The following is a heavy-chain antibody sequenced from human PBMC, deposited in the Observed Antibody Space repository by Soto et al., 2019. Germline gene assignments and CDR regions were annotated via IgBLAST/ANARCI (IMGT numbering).Heavy chain of an antibody. CDR2: IYSGDKT. CDR1: GFTVSTNY. V-gene: IGHV3-53*01. Sequence: PGGSLRLSCAASGFTVSTNYMSWVRQAPGKGLEWVSVIYSGDKTSYADSVKGRFTISRDNSKNTLYLQMNSLRAEDTAVYYCAREAQDLGDVGFDYWGQGTLVTVSS. CDR3: AREAQDLGDVGFDY. J-gene: IGHJ4*02. D-gene: IGHD2-15*01.